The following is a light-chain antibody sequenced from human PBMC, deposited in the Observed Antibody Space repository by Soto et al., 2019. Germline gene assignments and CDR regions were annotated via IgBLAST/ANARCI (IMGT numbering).Light chain of an antibody. V-gene: IGKV3-15*01. CDR2: GAS. CDR1: QSVRTN. CDR3: QQYNNWPLT. Sequence: EIVMTQSPVTLSVSPGERVTLSCRASQSVRTNLAWYQQKPGQAPRLLIYGASARATGIPASISGNGSGTEFSLTISSLQSEDFAVYDCQQYNNWPLTFGGGTKVDIK. J-gene: IGKJ4*01.